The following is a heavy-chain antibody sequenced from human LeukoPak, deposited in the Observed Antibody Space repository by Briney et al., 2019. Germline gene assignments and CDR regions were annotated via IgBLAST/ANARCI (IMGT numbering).Heavy chain of an antibody. CDR1: GFTFSSYA. J-gene: IGHJ4*02. Sequence: GGSLRLSCAASGFTFSSYAMSWVRQAPGKGLEWVSAISGSGGSTYYADSVKGRFTISRDNSKNRLYLQMNSLRAEDTAVYYCATDYYDSSGDYTVDYWGQGTLVTVSS. V-gene: IGHV3-23*01. CDR3: ATDYYDSSGDYTVDY. CDR2: ISGSGGST. D-gene: IGHD3-22*01.